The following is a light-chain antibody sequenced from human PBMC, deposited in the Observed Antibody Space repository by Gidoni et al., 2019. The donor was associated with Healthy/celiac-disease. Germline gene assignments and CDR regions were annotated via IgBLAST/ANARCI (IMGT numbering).Light chain of an antibody. J-gene: IGLJ2*01. Sequence: SYELTQPPSVSVSPGQTASITCSGDKLGDKYACWYQQKPGQSPVLVIYQDSKRHSGIPERFSGSNSGNTATLTISGTQAMDEADYYCQAWDSSTGVVVGGGTKLTVL. CDR1: KLGDKY. V-gene: IGLV3-1*01. CDR2: QDS. CDR3: QAWDSSTGVV.